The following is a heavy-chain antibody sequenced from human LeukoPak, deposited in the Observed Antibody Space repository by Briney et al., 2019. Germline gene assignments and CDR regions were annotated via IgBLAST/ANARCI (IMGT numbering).Heavy chain of an antibody. CDR2: FTSGSRSI. V-gene: IGHV3-21*01. Sequence: GGSLRLSCAASGFTFSSYSMTWVRQAPGKGLEWVSSFTSGSRSIYYADSVKGRFTISRDNAKKSLYLQMNSLRAEDTAVYYCARDTSRDIVVVPAAMGGDAFDIWGQGTMVTVSS. J-gene: IGHJ3*02. CDR1: GFTFSSYS. D-gene: IGHD2-2*01. CDR3: ARDTSRDIVVVPAAMGGDAFDI.